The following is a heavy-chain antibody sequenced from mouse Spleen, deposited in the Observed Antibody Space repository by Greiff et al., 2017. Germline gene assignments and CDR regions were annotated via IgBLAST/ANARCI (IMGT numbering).Heavy chain of an antibody. CDR1: GYTFTSYW. J-gene: IGHJ4*01. V-gene: IGHV1-72*01. D-gene: IGHD1-1*01. Sequence: QVQLQQPGAELVKPGASVKLSCKASGYTFTSYWMHWVKQRPGRGLEWIGRIDPNSGGTKYNEKFKSKATLTVDKPSSTAYMQLSSLTSEDSAVYYCARPYYYDGSLLYAMDYWGQGTSVTVSS. CDR3: ARPYYYDGSLLYAMDY. CDR2: IDPNSGGT.